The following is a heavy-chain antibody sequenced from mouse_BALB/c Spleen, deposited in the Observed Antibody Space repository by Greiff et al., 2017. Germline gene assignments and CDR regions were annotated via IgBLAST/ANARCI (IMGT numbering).Heavy chain of an antibody. V-gene: IGHV3-6*02. J-gene: IGHJ3*01. CDR2: ISYDGSN. CDR1: GYSITSGYY. Sequence: VQLKESGPGLVKPSQSLSLTCSVTGYSITSGYYWNWIRQFPGNKLEWMGYISYDGSNNYNPSLKNRISITRDTSKNQFFLKLNSVTTEDTATYYCARDHYDGYYDYWGQGTLVTVSA. D-gene: IGHD2-3*01. CDR3: ARDHYDGYYDY.